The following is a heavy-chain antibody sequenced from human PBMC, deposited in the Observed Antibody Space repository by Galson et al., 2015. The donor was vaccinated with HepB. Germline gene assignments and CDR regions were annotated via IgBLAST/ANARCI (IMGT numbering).Heavy chain of an antibody. J-gene: IGHJ6*02. Sequence: SLRLSCAASGFTFSSYWMSWVRQAPGKGLEWVANIKQDGSEKYYVDSVKGRFTISRDNAKNSLYLQMNSLRAEDTAVYYCVATIDYYYYGMDVWGQGTTVTVSS. CDR2: IKQDGSEK. V-gene: IGHV3-7*03. D-gene: IGHD5-12*01. CDR1: GFTFSSYW. CDR3: VATIDYYYYGMDV.